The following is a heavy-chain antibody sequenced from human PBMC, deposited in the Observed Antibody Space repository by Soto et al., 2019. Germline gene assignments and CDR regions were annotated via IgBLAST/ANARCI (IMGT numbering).Heavy chain of an antibody. J-gene: IGHJ4*02. CDR3: VRDLDGSGSYYTDY. CDR2: IRVYNGNT. CDR1: GYNFINYG. Sequence: QVYLVQSGVEVKKPGASVKVSCKASGYNFINYGISCVRQAPGQGLEWMGWIRVYNGNTNYAQNLQGRVTMTPDTYTSTAYMELRRLRSDDTAVYYCVRDLDGSGSYYTDYWGLGTLVIVSS. V-gene: IGHV1-18*01. D-gene: IGHD3-10*01.